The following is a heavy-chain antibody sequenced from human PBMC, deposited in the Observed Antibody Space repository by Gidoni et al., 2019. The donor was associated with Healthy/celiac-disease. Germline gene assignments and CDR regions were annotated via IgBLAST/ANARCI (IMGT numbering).Heavy chain of an antibody. D-gene: IGHD5-12*01. Sequence: QVQLVHSGAEVKKPGSSVKVSCKASGGTFSSYTISWVRQAPGQGLEWMGRIIPILGIANYAQKFQGRVTITADKSTSTAYMELSSLRSEDTAVYYCARAVRVGDGYNYGIDAFDIWGQGTMVTVSS. CDR3: ARAVRVGDGYNYGIDAFDI. J-gene: IGHJ3*02. CDR2: IIPILGIA. V-gene: IGHV1-69*02. CDR1: GGTFSSYT.